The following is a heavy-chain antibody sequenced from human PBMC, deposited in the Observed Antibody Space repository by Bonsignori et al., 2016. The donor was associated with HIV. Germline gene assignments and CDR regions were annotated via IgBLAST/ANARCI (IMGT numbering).Heavy chain of an antibody. D-gene: IGHD6-13*01. V-gene: IGHV1-69*10. J-gene: IGHJ4*02. CDR2: IIPILGIA. Sequence: WVRQAPGQGLEWMGGIIPILGIANYAQKFQGRVAITADKSTSTAYMELSSLRSEDTAVYYCARGGDSSSWYHPSELAYWGQGTLVTVSS. CDR3: ARGGDSSSWYHPSELAY.